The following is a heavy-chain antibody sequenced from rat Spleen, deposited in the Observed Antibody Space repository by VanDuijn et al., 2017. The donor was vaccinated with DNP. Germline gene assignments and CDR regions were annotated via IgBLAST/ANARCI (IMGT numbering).Heavy chain of an antibody. V-gene: IGHV5-7*01. D-gene: IGHD1-5*01. Sequence: EVQLVESEGGLVQPGGSLKLSCAASGFTFSNYYMAWVRQAPKKGLEWVATVSATGSRTYYLDSVKGRFTISRDNAESSLYLQMNSLKSEDTATYYCARHGEVHLRYAMDAWGQGTSVTVSS. CDR2: VSATGSRT. CDR1: GFTFSNYY. J-gene: IGHJ4*01. CDR3: ARHGEVHLRYAMDA.